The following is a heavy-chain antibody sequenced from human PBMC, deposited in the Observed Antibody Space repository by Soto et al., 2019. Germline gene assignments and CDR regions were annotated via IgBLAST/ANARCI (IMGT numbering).Heavy chain of an antibody. CDR2: IKQDGSEK. V-gene: IGHV3-7*04. CDR3: ARGAGSDFRRVGGACDI. CDR1: GFTFSSYW. J-gene: IGHJ3*02. Sequence: GGSLRLSCAASGFTFSSYWMTWVRQAPGKGLEWVANIKQDGSEKFYVDSVKGRFTITRDNAKNSLYMQMSSLRAKDTAVYYCARGAGSDFRRVGGACDIWGQGTRVTVSS. D-gene: IGHD2-21*01.